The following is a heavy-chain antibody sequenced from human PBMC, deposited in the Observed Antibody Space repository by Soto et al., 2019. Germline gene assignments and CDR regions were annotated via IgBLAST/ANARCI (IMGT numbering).Heavy chain of an antibody. CDR3: ARDGFWSGYYNRGGFDP. CDR1: GGTFSSYA. J-gene: IGHJ5*02. V-gene: IGHV1-69*01. Sequence: QVQLVQSGAEVKKPGSSVKVSCKASGGTFSSYAISWVRQAPGQGLEWMGGIIPIFGTANYAQKFQGRVTITAEESTSTAYMELSSLRSEDPAVYYCARDGFWSGYYNRGGFDPWGQGTLVTVSS. CDR2: IIPIFGTA. D-gene: IGHD3-3*01.